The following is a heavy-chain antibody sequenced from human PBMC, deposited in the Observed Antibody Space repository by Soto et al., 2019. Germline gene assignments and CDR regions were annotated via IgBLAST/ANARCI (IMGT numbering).Heavy chain of an antibody. CDR2: INPSGGST. Sequence: ASVKVSCKASGYTFTSYYMHWVRQAPGQGLEWMGIINPSGGSTIYAQKFQGRVTMTEDTSTDTAYMELSSLRSEDTAVYYCATVVMRGWFDPWGQGTRVTVAS. D-gene: IGHD3-16*01. CDR3: ATVVMRGWFDP. CDR1: GYTFTSYY. J-gene: IGHJ5*02. V-gene: IGHV1-46*01.